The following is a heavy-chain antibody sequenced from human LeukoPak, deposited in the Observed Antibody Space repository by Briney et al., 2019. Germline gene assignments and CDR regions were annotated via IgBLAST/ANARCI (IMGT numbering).Heavy chain of an antibody. CDR3: ASGIAVAGTDFTY. J-gene: IGHJ4*02. D-gene: IGHD6-19*01. V-gene: IGHV4-34*01. CDR1: GGSFSGYY. Sequence: SETLSLTCAVYGGSFSGYYWSWIRQPPGKGLEWIGEINHSGSTNYNPSLKSRVTISVDTSKNQFSLKLSSVTAADTAVYYCASGIAVAGTDFTYWGQGTLVTVSS. CDR2: INHSGST.